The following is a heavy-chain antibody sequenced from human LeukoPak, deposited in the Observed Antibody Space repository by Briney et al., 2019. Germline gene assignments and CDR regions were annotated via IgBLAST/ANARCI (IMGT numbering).Heavy chain of an antibody. CDR2: ISPYNGNT. Sequence: GASVKVSFTASGYGFTSGGITWVRRAPGQGLEWMGWISPYNGNTRYAQKFQGRVAMTTDTSTTTAYMELRGLRFNDTAVYYCARAGSGSGWYFDYWGQGTLVTVSS. J-gene: IGHJ4*02. CDR3: ARAGSGSGWYFDY. V-gene: IGHV1-18*01. CDR1: GYGFTSGG. D-gene: IGHD6-19*01.